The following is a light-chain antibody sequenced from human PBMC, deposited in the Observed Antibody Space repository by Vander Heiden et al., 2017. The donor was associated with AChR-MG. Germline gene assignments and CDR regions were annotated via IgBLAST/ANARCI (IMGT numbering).Light chain of an antibody. J-gene: IGKJ5*01. CDR2: DAS. CDR3: QHRGNWHP. Sequence: EIVLTQSPATLSLSPGERATLSCRASQSINYYLAWYQQKPGQAPRLLIYDASNRATGIPARFSGSGSGTDFTLTISSLEPEDFAVYYCQHRGNWHPFGQGTRLDIK. CDR1: QSINYY. V-gene: IGKV3-11*01.